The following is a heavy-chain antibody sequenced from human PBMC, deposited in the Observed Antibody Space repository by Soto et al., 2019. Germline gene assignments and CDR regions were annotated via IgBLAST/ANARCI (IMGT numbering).Heavy chain of an antibody. V-gene: IGHV3-66*01. D-gene: IGHD4-17*01. Sequence: EVQLVESGGGLVQPGGSLRLSCAASGFTVSSNYMSWVRQAPGKGLEWVSVIYSGGSTYYADSVKGRFTISRDNSKNTLYLQMNSLRAEDTAVYYCAREFDYGGNPHFDYWGQGTLVTVSS. CDR1: GFTVSSNY. CDR2: IYSGGST. J-gene: IGHJ4*02. CDR3: AREFDYGGNPHFDY.